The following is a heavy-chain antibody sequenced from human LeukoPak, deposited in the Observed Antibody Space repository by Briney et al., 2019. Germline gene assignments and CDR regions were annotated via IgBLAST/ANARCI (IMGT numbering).Heavy chain of an antibody. Sequence: GGSLRLSCAASGFTFSSYDMHWVRQATGKGLEWVSAIGTAGDTYYPGSVKGRFTISRDNSKNTVYLQMNSLRAEDSAVYYCARNTDYYFDYWGQGALVTVSS. J-gene: IGHJ4*02. D-gene: IGHD5-18*01. CDR2: IGTAGDT. V-gene: IGHV3-13*01. CDR1: GFTFSSYD. CDR3: ARNTDYYFDY.